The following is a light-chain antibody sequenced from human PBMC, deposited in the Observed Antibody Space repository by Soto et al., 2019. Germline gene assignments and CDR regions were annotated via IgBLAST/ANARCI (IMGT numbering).Light chain of an antibody. V-gene: IGLV2-11*01. CDR2: DVN. Sequence: QSALTQPRSLSGSPGQSVTISCTGTSSDVGGYNYVSWYQHHPGKAPKFLIYDVNKRPSGVSDRFSGSKSGNTASLTISGLQAEDEADYFCCSYAGSYDIIFGGGTKLTVL. CDR1: SSDVGGYNY. CDR3: CSYAGSYDII. J-gene: IGLJ2*01.